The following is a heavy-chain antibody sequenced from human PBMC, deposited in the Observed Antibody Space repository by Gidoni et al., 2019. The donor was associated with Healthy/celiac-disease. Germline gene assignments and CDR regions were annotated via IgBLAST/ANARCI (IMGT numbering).Heavy chain of an antibody. CDR2: ISGSGGST. D-gene: IGHD3-10*01. CDR3: AKDFENYGSGAGPRTHAFDI. J-gene: IGHJ3*02. Sequence: VSAISGSGGSTYYADSVKGRFTISRDNSKNTLYLQMNSLRAEDTAVYYCAKDFENYGSGAGPRTHAFDIWGQGTMVTVSS. V-gene: IGHV3-23*01.